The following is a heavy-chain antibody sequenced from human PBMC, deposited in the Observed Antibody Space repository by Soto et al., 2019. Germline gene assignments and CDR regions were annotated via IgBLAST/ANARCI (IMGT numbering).Heavy chain of an antibody. CDR1: GFTFSSYE. CDR2: ISGSGGST. J-gene: IGHJ6*02. D-gene: IGHD3-16*01. Sequence: EVQLVESGGGLVQPGGSLRLSCAASGFTFSSYEMNWVRQAPGKGLEWVSAISGSGGSTYYADSVKGRFTISRDNSKNTLYLQMNSLRAEDTAVYYCAKDRNVHYANPGGMDVWGQGTTVTVSS. CDR3: AKDRNVHYANPGGMDV. V-gene: IGHV3-23*04.